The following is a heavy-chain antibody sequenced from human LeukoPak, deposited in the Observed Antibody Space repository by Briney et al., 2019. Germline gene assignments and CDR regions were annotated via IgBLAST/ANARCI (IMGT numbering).Heavy chain of an antibody. Sequence: PSETLSLTCTVSGGSIRSSYYYWGWIRQPPGKGLEWIGSIYHSGSTYYNPSLKSRVTISVDRSKNQFSLKLSSVTAADTAVYYCARASSSWPYYFDYWGQGTLVTVSS. CDR3: ARASSSWPYYFDY. CDR1: GGSIRSSYYY. J-gene: IGHJ4*02. CDR2: IYHSGST. V-gene: IGHV4-39*07. D-gene: IGHD6-13*01.